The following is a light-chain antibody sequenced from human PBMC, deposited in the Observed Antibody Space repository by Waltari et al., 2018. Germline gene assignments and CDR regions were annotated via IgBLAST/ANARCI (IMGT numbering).Light chain of an antibody. CDR3: SSYSDSTTHDVV. J-gene: IGLJ2*01. V-gene: IGLV2-14*03. Sequence: QSALTQPASVSGSPGQSSSISCTGTSSDIGGYNYISWYQQLPGRAPKLMIYDVTSRPSGVSDRFSGSKSGNTASLTISGLQAEDEADYYCSSYSDSTTHDVVFGGGTQLTVL. CDR1: SSDIGGYNY. CDR2: DVT.